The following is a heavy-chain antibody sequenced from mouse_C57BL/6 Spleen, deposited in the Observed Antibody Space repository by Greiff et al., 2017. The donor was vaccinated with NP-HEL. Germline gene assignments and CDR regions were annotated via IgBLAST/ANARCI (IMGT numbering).Heavy chain of an antibody. CDR1: GYTFTDYN. CDR2: INPNNGGT. D-gene: IGHD1-1*01. V-gene: IGHV1-18*01. CDR3: ARKIIYYYGSSPYFDY. J-gene: IGHJ2*01. Sequence: VQLQQSGPELVKPGASVKIPCKASGYTFTDYNMDWVKQSHGKSLEWIGDINPNNGGTIYNQKFKGKATLTVDKSSSTAYMELRSLTSEDTAVYYCARKIIYYYGSSPYFDYWGQGTTLTVSS.